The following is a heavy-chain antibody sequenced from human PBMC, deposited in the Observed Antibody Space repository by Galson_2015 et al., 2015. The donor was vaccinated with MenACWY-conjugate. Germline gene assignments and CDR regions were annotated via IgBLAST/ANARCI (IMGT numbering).Heavy chain of an antibody. CDR1: GFTFSSYW. CDR2: INSDGSST. V-gene: IGHV3-74*01. Sequence: SLRLSCAASGFTFSSYWMHWVRQAPGKGPVWVSRINSDGSSTSYADSVKGRFTISRDNAKNTLYLQMNSLRAEDTAVYYCARLPAVVPAAIPLYYGMDVWGQGTTVTVSS. D-gene: IGHD2-2*02. CDR3: ARLPAVVPAAIPLYYGMDV. J-gene: IGHJ6*02.